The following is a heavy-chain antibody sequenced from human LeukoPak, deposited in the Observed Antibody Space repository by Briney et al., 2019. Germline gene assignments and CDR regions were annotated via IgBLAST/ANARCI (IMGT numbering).Heavy chain of an antibody. V-gene: IGHV4-59*12. CDR3: AKSNGYGLVDI. Sequence: SETLSLTCTVSGASISSYYWTWIRQPPGKGLEWIGYIYYSGSTNYSPSLKSRVTISLDTSRNQFSLKLNSVTAADTAVYYCAKSNGYGLVDIWGQGTMVTVSS. J-gene: IGHJ3*02. CDR2: IYYSGST. D-gene: IGHD3-10*01. CDR1: GASISSYY.